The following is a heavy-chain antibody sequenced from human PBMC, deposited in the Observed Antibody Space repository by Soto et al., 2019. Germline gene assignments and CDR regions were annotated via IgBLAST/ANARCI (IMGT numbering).Heavy chain of an antibody. D-gene: IGHD6-13*01. CDR2: ISAYNGNT. CDR3: ARNGRGSSWPPTNRYGMDV. CDR1: GYTFTSYG. V-gene: IGHV1-18*01. Sequence: QVQLVQSGAEVKKPGASVKVSCKASGYTFTSYGISWVRQAPGQGLEWMGWISAYNGNTNYAQKLQGSVTMTTDTSTSTAYMELRSLRSDDTAVYYCARNGRGSSWPPTNRYGMDVWGQGTTVTVSS. J-gene: IGHJ6*02.